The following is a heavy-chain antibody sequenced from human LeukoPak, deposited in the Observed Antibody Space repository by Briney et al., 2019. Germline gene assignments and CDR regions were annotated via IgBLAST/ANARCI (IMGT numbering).Heavy chain of an antibody. Sequence: PGGSPRLSCAASGFTFSSYSMNWVRQAPGKGLEWVSYISSSTSTIYYADAVKGRFTISRDNAKNSLYLQMNSLRAEDTAVYYCARDLTVTTFFSDHMDVWGKGTTVTVSS. CDR2: ISSSTSTI. CDR3: ARDLTVTTFFSDHMDV. D-gene: IGHD4-11*01. CDR1: GFTFSSYS. V-gene: IGHV3-48*04. J-gene: IGHJ6*03.